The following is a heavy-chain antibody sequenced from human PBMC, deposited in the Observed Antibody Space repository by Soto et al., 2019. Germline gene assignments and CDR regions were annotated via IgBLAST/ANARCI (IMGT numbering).Heavy chain of an antibody. CDR2: IYYSGST. D-gene: IGHD3-10*01. J-gene: IGHJ6*02. Sequence: TSETLSLTCTVSGGSISSGGYYWSWIRQHPGKGLEWIGYIYYSGSTYYNPSLKSRVTISVDTSKNQFSLKLSSVTAADTAVYYCATRPTSTRGAKGYYGMDVWGQGTTVTVSS. CDR1: GGSISSGGYY. CDR3: ATRPTSTRGAKGYYGMDV. V-gene: IGHV4-31*03.